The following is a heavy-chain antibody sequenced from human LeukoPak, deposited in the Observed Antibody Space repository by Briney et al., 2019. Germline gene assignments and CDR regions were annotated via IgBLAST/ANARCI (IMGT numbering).Heavy chain of an antibody. Sequence: SETLSLTCTVSGGSISSSSYYWGWIRQPPGKGLEWIGSIYYSGSTYYNPSLKSRVTISVDTSKNQFSLKLSSVTAADTAVYYCARQAIGFGEFHFDFWGQGTLVTVSS. CDR1: GGSISSSSYY. J-gene: IGHJ4*02. V-gene: IGHV4-39*01. CDR3: ARQAIGFGEFHFDF. CDR2: IYYSGST. D-gene: IGHD3-10*01.